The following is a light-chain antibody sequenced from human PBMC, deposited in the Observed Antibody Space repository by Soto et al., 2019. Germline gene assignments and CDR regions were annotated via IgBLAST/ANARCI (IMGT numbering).Light chain of an antibody. CDR3: QSYHSTLGGVV. J-gene: IGLJ2*01. CDR2: GDN. CDR1: SSNIGAGYI. Sequence: QSVLTQAPSVSGAPGQRVTISCTGGSSNIGAGYIVYWYQQLPGTAPKLLIYGDNNRPSGVPDRFSGSKSGTSASLAITGLQAEDEADYFCQSYHSTLGGVVFGGGTKLTVL. V-gene: IGLV1-40*01.